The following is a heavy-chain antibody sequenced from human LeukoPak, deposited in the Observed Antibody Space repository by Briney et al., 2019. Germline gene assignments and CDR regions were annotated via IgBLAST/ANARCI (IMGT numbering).Heavy chain of an antibody. Sequence: GGSLRLSCAASGFTFSSCAMHWVRQAPGKGLEWVAVISYDGSNKYYADPVKGRFTISRDNSKNTLYLQMNSLRAEDTAVYYCARDNPWQQLDYWGQGTLVTVSS. V-gene: IGHV3-30*04. CDR1: GFTFSSCA. CDR2: ISYDGSNK. D-gene: IGHD6-13*01. J-gene: IGHJ4*02. CDR3: ARDNPWQQLDY.